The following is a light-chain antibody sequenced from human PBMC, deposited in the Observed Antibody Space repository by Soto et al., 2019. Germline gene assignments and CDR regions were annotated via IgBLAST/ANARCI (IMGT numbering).Light chain of an antibody. CDR1: QSVSSY. CDR2: EAS. V-gene: IGKV3-11*01. J-gene: IGKJ5*01. Sequence: EIVLTQSPATLSLSPGERATLSCRASQSVSSYLAWYQQKPGKAPRLLIYEASNRATAIPARFSGSGSGTDFPLSTRSLEPEDFAVYYCQQRSNWPITFGQGTRLAIK. CDR3: QQRSNWPIT.